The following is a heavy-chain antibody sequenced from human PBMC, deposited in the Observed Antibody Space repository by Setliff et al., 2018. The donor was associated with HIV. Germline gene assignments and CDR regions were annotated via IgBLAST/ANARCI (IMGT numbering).Heavy chain of an antibody. J-gene: IGHJ4*02. D-gene: IGHD1-26*01. V-gene: IGHV1-8*02. CDR1: GYTFTTYD. Sequence: ASVKVSCKASGYTFTTYDTNWVRQATGQGLEWMGWMNPNSGNTGYAQKFQGRVTMTRNTSKSTAYMELSSLTSDDTAVYYCARRELLITRNLDYWGQGTRVTVS. CDR3: ARRELLITRNLDY. CDR2: MNPNSGNT.